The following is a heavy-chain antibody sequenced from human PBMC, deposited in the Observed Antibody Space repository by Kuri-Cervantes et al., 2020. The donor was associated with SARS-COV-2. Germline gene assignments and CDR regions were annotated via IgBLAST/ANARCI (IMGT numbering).Heavy chain of an antibody. CDR1: GFTFSDYY. Sequence: GESLKISCAASGFTFSDYYMNWVRQAPGKGLEWVSSISSSSTIYYADSVKGRFTISRDNAKNSLYLQMNSLRAEDTAVYYCARGGGWQPLDYWGQGTLVTVSS. V-gene: IGHV3-69-1*01. CDR3: ARGGGWQPLDY. CDR2: ISSSSTI. D-gene: IGHD2-15*01. J-gene: IGHJ4*02.